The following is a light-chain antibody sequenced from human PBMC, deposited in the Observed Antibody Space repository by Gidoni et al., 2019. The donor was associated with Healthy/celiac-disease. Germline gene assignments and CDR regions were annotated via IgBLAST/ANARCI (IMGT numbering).Light chain of an antibody. V-gene: IGKV3-15*01. Sequence: EIVMTHSPAPLSVSPAERATLSCRASPSVSSNLAWYQQKPGQAPRLLIYGASTRATGIPARFSGSVSGTEFTLTIISLQSEDFAVYYCQQYNNWTPWTFGQGTKVEIK. CDR2: GAS. J-gene: IGKJ1*01. CDR1: PSVSSN. CDR3: QQYNNWTPWT.